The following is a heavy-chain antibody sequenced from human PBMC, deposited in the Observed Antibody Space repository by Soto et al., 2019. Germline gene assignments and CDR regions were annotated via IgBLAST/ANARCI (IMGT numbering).Heavy chain of an antibody. V-gene: IGHV3-30-3*01. CDR2: ISYDGSNK. CDR1: GFTFSSYA. Sequence: GGSLRLSCAASGFTFSSYAMHWVRQAPGKGLEWVAVISYDGSNKYYADSVKGRFTISRDNSKNTLYLQMNSLRAEDTAVYYCARVGGNPQYYYGMDVWGQGTTVTSP. CDR3: ARVGGNPQYYYGMDV. D-gene: IGHD2-15*01. J-gene: IGHJ6*02.